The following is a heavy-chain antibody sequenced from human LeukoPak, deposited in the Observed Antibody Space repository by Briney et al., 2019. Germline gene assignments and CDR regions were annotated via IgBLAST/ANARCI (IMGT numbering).Heavy chain of an antibody. CDR1: GGTFSSYA. V-gene: IGHV1-69*04. Sequence: SVKVSCKASGGTFSSYAISWVRQAPGQGLEWMGRIIPILGIANYAQKFQGRVTITADKSTSTAYMELSSLRSEDTAVYYCARGHYDSSGYYYGFDYWGQGTLVTVPS. CDR3: ARGHYDSSGYYYGFDY. D-gene: IGHD3-22*01. J-gene: IGHJ4*02. CDR2: IIPILGIA.